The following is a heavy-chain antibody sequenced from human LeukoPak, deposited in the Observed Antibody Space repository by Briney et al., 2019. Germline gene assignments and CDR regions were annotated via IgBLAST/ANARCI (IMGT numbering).Heavy chain of an antibody. V-gene: IGHV4-39*07. CDR2: VYFDGGT. CDR1: GGSVTTGTYH. D-gene: IGHD4-17*01. CDR3: ARDLVTVTKGFDI. Sequence: SETLSLTCSVSGGSVTTGTYHWAWIRQPPGKGLEWIDSVYFDGGTHYNRSLQSRVAISVDTSKNQYSLKLSSVTAADTAVYYCARDLVTVTKGFDIWGQGTMVSVSS. J-gene: IGHJ3*02.